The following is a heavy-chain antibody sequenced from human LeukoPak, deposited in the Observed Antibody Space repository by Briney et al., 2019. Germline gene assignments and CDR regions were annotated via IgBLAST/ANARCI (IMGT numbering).Heavy chain of an antibody. CDR3: ARAATYYYDSSGYPPPDY. J-gene: IGHJ4*02. CDR2: INAGNGNT. Sequence: EASVKVSCKAPGYTFTSYAMHWVRQAPGQRLEWMGWINAGNGNTKYSQKFQGRVTITRDTSASTAYMELSSLRSEDTAVYYCARAATYYYDSSGYPPPDYWGQGTLVTVSS. V-gene: IGHV1-3*01. D-gene: IGHD3-22*01. CDR1: GYTFTSYA.